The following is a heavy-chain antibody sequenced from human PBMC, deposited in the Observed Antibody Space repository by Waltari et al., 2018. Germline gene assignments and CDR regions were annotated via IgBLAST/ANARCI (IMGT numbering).Heavy chain of an antibody. CDR2: ISYDGSNK. CDR1: GFPFRSYA. Sequence: QVQLVESGGGVVQPGRSLRLSCAASGFPFRSYAMHWVRQAPGKGLEWVAVISYDGSNKYYADSVKGRFTISRDNSKNTLYLQMNSLRAEDTAVYYCANHDTLNYWGQGTLVTVSS. CDR3: ANHDTLNY. V-gene: IGHV3-30-3*01. J-gene: IGHJ4*02. D-gene: IGHD3-22*01.